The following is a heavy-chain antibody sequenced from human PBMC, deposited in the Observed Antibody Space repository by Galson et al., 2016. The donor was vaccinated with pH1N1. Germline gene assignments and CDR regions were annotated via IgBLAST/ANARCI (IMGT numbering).Heavy chain of an antibody. CDR2: ISGYNGNT. V-gene: IGHV1-18*01. CDR3: AKGTLPCYYDY. Sequence: SVKVSCKASGYMFSTYGINWVRKAPGQGPEWMGRISGYNGNTIYAQKFQVRISMTIDKSTNTVYMDLRSLRFDDTAVYYYAKGTLPCYYDYWGQGTLVTVSS. J-gene: IGHJ4*02. D-gene: IGHD3-22*01. CDR1: GYMFSTYG.